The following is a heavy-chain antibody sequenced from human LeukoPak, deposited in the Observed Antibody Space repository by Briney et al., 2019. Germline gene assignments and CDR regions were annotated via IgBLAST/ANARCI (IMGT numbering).Heavy chain of an antibody. CDR3: ARRFRVGYSSGWTRGGWNPSDYYMDV. D-gene: IGHD6-19*01. J-gene: IGHJ6*03. CDR2: LYYSGKT. V-gene: IGHV4-39*07. CDR1: GGSISSTTYY. Sequence: PSETLSLTCIISGGSISSTTYYWGWIRQPPGKGLEWIGTLYYSGKTYYNPSLKSRVTISIDTSKNQFSLKLTSATAADTAVYYCARRFRVGYSSGWTRGGWNPSDYYMDVWGKGTTVTISS.